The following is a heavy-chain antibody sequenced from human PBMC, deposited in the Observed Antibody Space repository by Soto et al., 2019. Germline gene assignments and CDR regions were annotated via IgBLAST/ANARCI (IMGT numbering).Heavy chain of an antibody. Sequence: SETLSLTCTVSGVSISRYYWSWIRQPPGKGLECIGYIFYSGSSNYNPSLKSRVSMSIDTSKNQFSLELASVTAADTALYFCARATHAATFGFHYYMDVWGKGTTVTVSS. J-gene: IGHJ6*03. D-gene: IGHD2-15*01. CDR2: IFYSGSS. V-gene: IGHV4-59*01. CDR3: ARATHAATFGFHYYMDV. CDR1: GVSISRYY.